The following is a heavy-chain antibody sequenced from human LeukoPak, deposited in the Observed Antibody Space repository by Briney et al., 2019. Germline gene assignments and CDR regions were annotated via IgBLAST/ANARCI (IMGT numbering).Heavy chain of an antibody. D-gene: IGHD2-2*01. V-gene: IGHV4-59*08. Sequence: ASETLSLTCTVSGGSISTYYWSWIRQPPGKGLECLGFIFHTGTTNYNPSLKSRVTISVDTSKNQFSLKLSSVTAADTAIYYCARTYCSTNACPFGHWGQGTLVTVSS. CDR1: GGSISTYY. CDR2: IFHTGTT. J-gene: IGHJ4*02. CDR3: ARTYCSTNACPFGH.